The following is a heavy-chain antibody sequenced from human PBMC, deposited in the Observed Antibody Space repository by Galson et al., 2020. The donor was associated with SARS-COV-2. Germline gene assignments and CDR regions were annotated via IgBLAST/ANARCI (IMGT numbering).Heavy chain of an antibody. CDR2: LGSTGVTT. J-gene: IGHJ4*02. CDR3: AKASSNSLYIFDY. V-gene: IGHV3-23*01. CDR1: GFTISTYV. Sequence: GGSLRLSCAASGFTISTYVMTWVRQAPGKGLEWVSTLGSTGVTTYYADSVKDRITISRDNSKNTVFLQMNSLRAEDTAVYYCAKASSNSLYIFDYWGQGTLVTVSS. D-gene: IGHD6-13*01.